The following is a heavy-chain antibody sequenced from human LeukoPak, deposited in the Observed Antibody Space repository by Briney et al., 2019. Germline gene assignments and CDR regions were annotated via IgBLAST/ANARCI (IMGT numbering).Heavy chain of an antibody. V-gene: IGHV3-21*01. Sequence: GGSLRLSCAASGFTFSSYSMNWVRQAPGKGLEWVSSISSSSSYIYYADSVKGRFTISRDNAKNSLYLQMNGLRAEDTAVYYCARDKGTAYYYYYYMDVWGKGTTVTVSS. D-gene: IGHD3-10*01. CDR2: ISSSSSYI. J-gene: IGHJ6*03. CDR1: GFTFSSYS. CDR3: ARDKGTAYYYYYYMDV.